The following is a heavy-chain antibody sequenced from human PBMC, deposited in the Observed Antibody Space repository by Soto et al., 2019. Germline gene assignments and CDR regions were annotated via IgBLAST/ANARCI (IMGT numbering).Heavy chain of an antibody. Sequence: GGSLRLSCAASGFTFSNAWMNWVRQAPGKGLEWVGRIKSKTDGGTTDYAAPMKDRFTISRDDSKNTLYLQMNSLKTEDTAVYYCTTVYLKGSGSHYRDYWGQGTLVTVSP. CDR1: GFTFSNAW. J-gene: IGHJ4*02. CDR3: TTVYLKGSGSHYRDY. V-gene: IGHV3-15*07. CDR2: IKSKTDGGTT. D-gene: IGHD1-26*01.